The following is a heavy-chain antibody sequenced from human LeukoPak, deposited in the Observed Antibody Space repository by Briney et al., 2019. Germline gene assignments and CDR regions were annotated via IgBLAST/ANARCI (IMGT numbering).Heavy chain of an antibody. CDR2: INGSGDST. D-gene: IGHD6-13*01. J-gene: IGHJ4*02. CDR1: GFTFSSYA. CDR3: AKTRPLDSSSWSHGDY. V-gene: IGHV3-23*01. Sequence: GGSLRLSCAASGFTFSSYAMSWVRQSPGKGLEWVSDINGSGDSTYYGDSVKGRFTISRDNSKNTLYLQMNSLRAEDTAVYYCAKTRPLDSSSWSHGDYWGQGTLVTVSS.